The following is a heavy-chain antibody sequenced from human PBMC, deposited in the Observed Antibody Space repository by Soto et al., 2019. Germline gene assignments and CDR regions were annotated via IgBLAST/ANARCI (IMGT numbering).Heavy chain of an antibody. J-gene: IGHJ6*02. Sequence: SETLSLTCTVSGGSISSYYWSWIRQPPGEGLEWMGCIYYSGSTTYNPSLKSRVTISVDTSKNQFSLTLSSVTAADTAVYYCARDPRIAAAGIAGPRSYYYGMDVWGQGTTVTVSS. D-gene: IGHD6-13*01. CDR3: ARDPRIAAAGIAGPRSYYYGMDV. CDR1: GGSISSYY. CDR2: IYYSGST. V-gene: IGHV4-59*01.